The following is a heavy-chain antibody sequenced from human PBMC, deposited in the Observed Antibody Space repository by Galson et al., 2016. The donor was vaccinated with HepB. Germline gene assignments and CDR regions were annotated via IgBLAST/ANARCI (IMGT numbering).Heavy chain of an antibody. J-gene: IGHJ4*02. Sequence: SLRLSCAASGFTFSSYGMHWVRQAPGKGLEWVAVISYDGSNKYYTDSVKGRFTISRDNSKNTLYLQMNSLRAEDTAVYYCERDINLYDSSGYYYDPSRNADYWGQGTLVTVSS. V-gene: IGHV3-30*03. CDR2: ISYDGSNK. CDR1: GFTFSSYG. D-gene: IGHD3-22*01. CDR3: ERDINLYDSSGYYYDPSRNADY.